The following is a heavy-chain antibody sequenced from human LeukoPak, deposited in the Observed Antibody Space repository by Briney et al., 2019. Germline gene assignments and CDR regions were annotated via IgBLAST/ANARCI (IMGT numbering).Heavy chain of an antibody. J-gene: IGHJ3*02. CDR1: GYTFTGYY. CDR3: ARRREWLGSNDAFDI. V-gene: IGHV1-2*06. D-gene: IGHD1-26*01. CDR2: INPNSGGT. Sequence: ASVKVSCKASGYTFTGYYMHWVRQAPGQGLEWMGRINPNSGGTNYAQKLQGRVTMTRDTSISTAFMELRRLRSDDTAVYYCARRREWLGSNDAFDIWGQGTMVTVSS.